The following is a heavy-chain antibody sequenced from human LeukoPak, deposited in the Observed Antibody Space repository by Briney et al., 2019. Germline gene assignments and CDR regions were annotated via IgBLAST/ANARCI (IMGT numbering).Heavy chain of an antibody. Sequence: SETLSLTCTVSGGSISSYYWSWIRQPDGKGLEWIGRIYTSGSTNYNPSLKSRVTISVDKSKNQFSLKLSSVTAADTAVYYCARGLYSSSSAAYYYYMDVWGKGTTVTVSS. D-gene: IGHD6-6*01. CDR1: GGSISSYY. J-gene: IGHJ6*03. V-gene: IGHV4-4*07. CDR2: IYTSGST. CDR3: ARGLYSSSSAAYYYYMDV.